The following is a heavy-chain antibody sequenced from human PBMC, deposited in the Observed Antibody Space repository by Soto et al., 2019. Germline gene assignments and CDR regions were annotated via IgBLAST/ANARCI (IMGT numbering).Heavy chain of an antibody. D-gene: IGHD3-10*01. J-gene: IGHJ6*02. CDR2: ISYDGTNK. CDR3: IRSGNSHSFDYYYNMDV. CDR1: AFTFRSYG. V-gene: IGHV3-30*03. Sequence: LVESGGGVVQPGGSLRLSCAASAFTFRSYGMHWVRQAPGKGLEWVAVISYDGTNKYYADSVKGRFTISRDNSKNKLYLQMNSLRGEDTAVYYCIRSGNSHSFDYYYNMDVWGQGTTVTVSS.